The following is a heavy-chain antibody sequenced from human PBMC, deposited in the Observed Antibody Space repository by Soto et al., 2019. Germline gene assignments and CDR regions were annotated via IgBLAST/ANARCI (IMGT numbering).Heavy chain of an antibody. CDR3: AKSSGGSCYYFDY. Sequence: QVQLVESGGGGVQPGRSLRLSCAASGFTFSSYGMHWVRQAPGKGLEWVAVISYAGSNKYYADSVKGRFTISRDNSKNTLYLQMNSLRAEDTAVYYCAKSSGGSCYYFDYWGQGTLVTVSS. CDR2: ISYAGSNK. CDR1: GFTFSSYG. V-gene: IGHV3-30*18. D-gene: IGHD2-15*01. J-gene: IGHJ4*02.